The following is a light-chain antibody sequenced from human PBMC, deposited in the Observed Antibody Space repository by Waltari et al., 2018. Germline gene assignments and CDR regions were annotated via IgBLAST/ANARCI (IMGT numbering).Light chain of an antibody. CDR1: ALPKHY. CDR2: KDS. J-gene: IGLJ2*01. CDR3: QSTDSSGSYRV. Sequence: SYELTQPPSVSVSPGQTARITCSGDALPKHYAYWFQQKPGQAPVLVIGKDSERPSGIPGRCSGSSSGTTVTLTISGVQAEDEADYYCQSTDSSGSYRVFGGGTKLTVL. V-gene: IGLV3-25*03.